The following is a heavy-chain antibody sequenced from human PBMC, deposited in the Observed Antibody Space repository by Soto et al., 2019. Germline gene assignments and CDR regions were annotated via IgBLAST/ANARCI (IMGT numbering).Heavy chain of an antibody. V-gene: IGHV1-18*01. CDR1: GYTFTSYG. CDR2: ISAYNGNT. D-gene: IGHD2-21*02. Sequence: ASVKVSCKASGYTFTSYGISWVRQAPGQGLEWMGWISAYNGNTNYAQKLQGRVTMTTDTSTSTAYMELRSLRSDDTAVYYCSIDGGKCHLNDCLSHFDYWGQGTLVTVSS. J-gene: IGHJ4*02. CDR3: SIDGGKCHLNDCLSHFDY.